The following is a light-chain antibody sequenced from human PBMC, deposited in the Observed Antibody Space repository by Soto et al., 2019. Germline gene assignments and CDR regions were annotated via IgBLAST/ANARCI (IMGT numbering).Light chain of an antibody. CDR3: ASWYDSPRPIYV. CDR2: SNN. Sequence: QSVLTQPHSASGPPGQRVTISCYGGSSNLGSNAVTFDHHRPGTAPKLLIYSNNQRPSGVPDRFSGSKSGTSASLAISGLQSAVEAHYYCASWYDSPRPIYVFGTGTKVTV. J-gene: IGLJ1*01. V-gene: IGLV1-44*01. CDR1: SSNLGSNA.